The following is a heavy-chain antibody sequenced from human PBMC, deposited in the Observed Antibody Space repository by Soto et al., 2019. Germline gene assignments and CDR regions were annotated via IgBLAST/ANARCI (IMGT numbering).Heavy chain of an antibody. CDR3: ARLGSSLYVLH. J-gene: IGHJ4*02. D-gene: IGHD6-13*01. Sequence: QLQLQESGPGLVKPSETLSLTCTVSGGSISSSSYYWGWIRQPPGKGLEWIGSIYYSGSTYYNPSLKSRVTISVDTSKNQFSLRLSSVTAADTAVYYCARLGSSLYVLHWGQGTLVTVSS. V-gene: IGHV4-39*01. CDR1: GGSISSSSYY. CDR2: IYYSGST.